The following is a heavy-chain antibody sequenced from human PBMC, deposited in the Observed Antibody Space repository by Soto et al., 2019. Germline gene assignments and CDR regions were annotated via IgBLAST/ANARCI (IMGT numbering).Heavy chain of an antibody. CDR2: INHRGST. J-gene: IGHJ4*02. D-gene: IGHD3-3*01. V-gene: IGHV4-34*01. CDR1: GGSFTGYY. CDR3: ATSYFDFWSGYYRGYYFDF. Sequence: QVHLQQWGAGLLKPSETLSLTCAVYGGSFTGYYWSWIRQPPGKGLEWIGEINHRGSTNYHPSLRSRFTLSVYTSKNQFSLKLTSVTAADTAVYYCATSYFDFWSGYYRGYYFDFWGQGTLVTVFS.